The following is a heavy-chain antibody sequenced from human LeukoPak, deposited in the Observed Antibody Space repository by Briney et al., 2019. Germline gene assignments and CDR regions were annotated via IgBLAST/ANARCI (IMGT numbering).Heavy chain of an antibody. CDR3: ARRGFGYSYGFVSYYFDY. Sequence: ASVKVSCKASGYTFTSYYMHWVRQAPGQGLEWMGIINPSGGSTSYAQKFQGRVTMTRDTSTSTVYMELSSPRSEDTAVYYCARRGFGYSYGFVSYYFDYWGQGTLVTVSS. J-gene: IGHJ4*02. CDR2: INPSGGST. CDR1: GYTFTSYY. D-gene: IGHD5-18*01. V-gene: IGHV1-46*01.